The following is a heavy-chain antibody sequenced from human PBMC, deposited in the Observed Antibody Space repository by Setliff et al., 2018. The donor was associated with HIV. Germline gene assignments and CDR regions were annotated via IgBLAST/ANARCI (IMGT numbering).Heavy chain of an antibody. D-gene: IGHD4-4*01. CDR1: GFIFSNYA. J-gene: IGHJ4*02. CDR2: IYTGDGNS. V-gene: IGHV3-23*03. Sequence: GSLRLSCAASGFIFSNYAMTWVRQAPGKGLEWVSVIYTGDGNSYYVDSVKGRFTVFRDTSRTTLYLQMNSLRVVDTAIYYCVKGGDYTNPFDSWGQGTLVTVSS. CDR3: VKGGDYTNPFDS.